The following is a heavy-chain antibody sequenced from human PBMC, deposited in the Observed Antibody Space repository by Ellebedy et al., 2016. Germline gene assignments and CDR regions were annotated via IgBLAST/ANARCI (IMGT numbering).Heavy chain of an antibody. CDR1: GFTFSSYA. CDR2: ISGSGGST. Sequence: GESLKISXAASGFTFSSYAMSWVRQAPGKGLEWVSAISGSGGSTYYADSVKGRFTISRDNSKNTLYLQMNSLRAEDTAVYYCTIAAAGTIWEWFNTFDYWGQGTLVTVSS. D-gene: IGHD6-13*01. J-gene: IGHJ4*02. V-gene: IGHV3-23*01. CDR3: TIAAAGTIWEWFNTFDY.